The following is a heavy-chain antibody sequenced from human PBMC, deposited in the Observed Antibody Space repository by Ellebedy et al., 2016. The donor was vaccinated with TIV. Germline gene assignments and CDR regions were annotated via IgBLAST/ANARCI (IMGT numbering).Heavy chain of an antibody. D-gene: IGHD2-2*01. CDR2: ISFDGSNK. J-gene: IGHJ4*02. CDR3: AETPSVGSSALGDY. V-gene: IGHV3-30-3*01. CDR1: AFTFSSYS. Sequence: GESLKISXAASAFTFSSYSMHWVHQAPGKGLEWVAIISFDGSNKYYADSVKGRFTISRDNSKNTLYLQMNSLRAEDTAVYYCAETPSVGSSALGDYWGQGTLVTVSS.